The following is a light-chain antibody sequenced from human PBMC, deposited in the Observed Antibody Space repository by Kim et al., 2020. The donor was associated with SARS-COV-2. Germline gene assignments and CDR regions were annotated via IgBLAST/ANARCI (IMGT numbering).Light chain of an antibody. CDR1: RSKVGGYNY. V-gene: IGLV2-11*03. CDR3: CSYAGSNDLV. CDR2: DVS. J-gene: IGLJ2*01. Sequence: RSITISRTGTRSKVGGYNYVTWYQQHPGKAPKVIIYDVSKRPSGIPDRFSGSKSGNTASLTISGLQTEDEGDYHCCSYAGSNDLVFGGGTKVTVL.